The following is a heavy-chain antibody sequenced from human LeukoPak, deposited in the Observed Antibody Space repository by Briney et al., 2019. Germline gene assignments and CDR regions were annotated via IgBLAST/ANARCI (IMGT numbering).Heavy chain of an antibody. CDR3: ARSASSAWRTNFDY. CDR1: GGSISSYY. D-gene: IGHD6-19*01. V-gene: IGHV4-59*01. CDR2: IYYLGST. Sequence: SETLSLTCTVSGGSISSYYWNWIRQPPGKGLEWIGYIYYLGSTDYNPSLRSRVTISVDTSKNQVSLKLTSVTAADTAVYYCARSASSAWRTNFDYWGQGSLVTVSS. J-gene: IGHJ4*02.